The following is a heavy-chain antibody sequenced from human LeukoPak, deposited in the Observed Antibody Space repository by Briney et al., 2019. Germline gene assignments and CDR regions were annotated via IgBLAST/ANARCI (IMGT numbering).Heavy chain of an antibody. V-gene: IGHV3-30*02. D-gene: IGHD6-19*01. CDR1: GFIFSNYG. CDR3: AKDVVGRQWVENY. CDR2: VHYDGPEK. Sequence: GGSLTLSCAASGFIFSNYGMHWVRQAPGKGLEWVAFVHYDGPEKYYGDSVKGRFTISRDNSKNTVYLQMNSLRAEDTAVYYCAKDVVGRQWVENYWGQGTLVTVSS. J-gene: IGHJ4*02.